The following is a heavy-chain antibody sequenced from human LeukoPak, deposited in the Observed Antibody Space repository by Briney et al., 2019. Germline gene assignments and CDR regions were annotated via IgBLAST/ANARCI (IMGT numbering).Heavy chain of an antibody. Sequence: ASVRVSCKTSGYTFSNYYIHWVRQAPGQGLHWMGIINPGSGGISYAQQFQGRVSMTTDTSTTTVYMEIRSLRSDDTALYYCVRDGDTGAATRPAIWGPGTMDTVSS. CDR2: INPGSGGI. J-gene: IGHJ3*02. V-gene: IGHV1-46*01. CDR3: VRDGDTGAATRPAI. CDR1: GYTFSNYY. D-gene: IGHD6-6*01.